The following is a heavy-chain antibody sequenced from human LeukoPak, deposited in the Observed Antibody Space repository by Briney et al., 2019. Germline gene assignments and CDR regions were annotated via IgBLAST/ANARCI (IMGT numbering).Heavy chain of an antibody. J-gene: IGHJ4*02. Sequence: ASVKVSCKASGYTFTGYYMHWVRQAPGQGLEWMGWINPNSGGTNYAQKFQGRVTMTRDTSISTVYMELSRLKSDDTAVYYCARVVDYYDNHFDYWGQGTLVTVSS. V-gene: IGHV1-2*02. CDR3: ARVVDYYDNHFDY. CDR1: GYTFTGYY. D-gene: IGHD3-22*01. CDR2: INPNSGGT.